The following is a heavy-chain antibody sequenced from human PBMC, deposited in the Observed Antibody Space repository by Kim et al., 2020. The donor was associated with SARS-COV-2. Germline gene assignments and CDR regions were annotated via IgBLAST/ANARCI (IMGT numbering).Heavy chain of an antibody. Sequence: SETLSLTCTFSGGSISGSYWSWIRQPPGKGLEWIGYIYYSGGTNYNPSLKSRVTISVDTSKNQFSLRLSSVTAADTAVYYCASGSTLANYWGQGTLVTVS. J-gene: IGHJ4*02. V-gene: IGHV4-59*08. CDR1: GGSISGSY. CDR3: ASGSTLANY. CDR2: IYYSGGT. D-gene: IGHD1-1*01.